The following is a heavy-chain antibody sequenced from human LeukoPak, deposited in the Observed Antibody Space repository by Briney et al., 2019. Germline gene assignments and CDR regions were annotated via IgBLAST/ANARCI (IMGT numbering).Heavy chain of an antibody. J-gene: IGHJ3*02. CDR2: IWYDGSNK. D-gene: IGHD2-2*03. Sequence: GGSLRLSCAASGFTFSSYGMHWVRQAPGKGLVWVAVIWYDGSNKYYADSVKGRFTISRDNSKNTLYLQMNSLRAEDTAVYYCAKGGYCSSTSCYSDAFDIWGQGTMVTVSS. CDR3: AKGGYCSSTSCYSDAFDI. V-gene: IGHV3-33*06. CDR1: GFTFSSYG.